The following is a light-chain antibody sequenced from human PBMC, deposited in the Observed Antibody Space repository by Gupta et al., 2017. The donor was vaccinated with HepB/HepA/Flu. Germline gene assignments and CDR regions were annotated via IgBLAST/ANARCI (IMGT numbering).Light chain of an antibody. Sequence: QSVLTQPPSVSAAPGQKVTISCSGSSSNIGNSYVSWYQQLPGTAPKLLIFENKKRPSGIPDRFSGSKSGTSATLVITGLQTGDEADYYCGTWDSSLSAGVFGGGTKLTVL. J-gene: IGLJ2*01. CDR3: GTWDSSLSAGV. V-gene: IGLV1-51*02. CDR2: ENK. CDR1: SSNIGNSY.